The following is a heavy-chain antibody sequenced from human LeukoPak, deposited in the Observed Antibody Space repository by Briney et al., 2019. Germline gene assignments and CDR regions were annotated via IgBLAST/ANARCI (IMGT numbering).Heavy chain of an antibody. D-gene: IGHD3-9*01. J-gene: IGHJ4*02. V-gene: IGHV4-34*01. CDR1: SGSLSAYY. CDR2: IHHSGST. CDR3: ARIFNEKFES. Sequence: SETLSLTCAVYSGSLSAYYWSWIRQPPGKGLAWIGEIHHSGSTYYNPSLKSRVTISVDTSKNQFSLKLSSVTAADTAVYYCARIFNEKFESWGQGTLVTVSS.